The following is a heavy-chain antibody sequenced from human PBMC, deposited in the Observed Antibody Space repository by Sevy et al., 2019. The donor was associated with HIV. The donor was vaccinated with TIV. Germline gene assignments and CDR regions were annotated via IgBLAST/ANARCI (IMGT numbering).Heavy chain of an antibody. CDR3: AKDGGSVDIVVVVAATPFDY. V-gene: IGHV3-23*01. D-gene: IGHD2-15*01. J-gene: IGHJ4*02. CDR1: GFTFSSYA. Sequence: GGSLRLSCAASGFTFSSYAMSWVRQAPGKGLEWVSAISGSGGSTYYADSLKGRFTISRDNSKNTLYLQMNSLRAEDTAVYYCAKDGGSVDIVVVVAATPFDYWGQGTLVTVSS. CDR2: ISGSGGST.